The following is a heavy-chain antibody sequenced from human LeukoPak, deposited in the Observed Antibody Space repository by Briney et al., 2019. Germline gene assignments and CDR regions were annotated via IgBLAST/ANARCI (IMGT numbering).Heavy chain of an antibody. CDR1: GFTFSSYG. CDR3: VKDRRYYYDSSGSFDY. D-gene: IGHD3-22*01. V-gene: IGHV3-30*18. CDR2: ISYDGSNK. Sequence: GGSLRLSCAASGFTFSSYGMHWVRQAPGKGLEWVAVISYDGSNKYYADSVKGRFTISRDNTKNTLYLQMNSLRAEDTAVYYCVKDRRYYYDSSGSFDYWGQGTLVTVSS. J-gene: IGHJ4*02.